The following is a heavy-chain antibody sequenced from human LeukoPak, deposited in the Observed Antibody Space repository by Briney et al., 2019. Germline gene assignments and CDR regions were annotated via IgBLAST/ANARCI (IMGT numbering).Heavy chain of an antibody. CDR2: IRYDGSNK. CDR3: AKGGYTISWLDC. V-gene: IGHV3-30*02. Sequence: GGSPRLSCAASGFTFSSYEMNWVRQAPGKGLEWVAFIRYDGSNKYYTDSVKGRFTIARDNSKNTLYLQMNSLRAEDTAVYYCAKGGYTISWLDCWGQGTLVTVPS. CDR1: GFTFSSYE. J-gene: IGHJ4*02. D-gene: IGHD6-13*01.